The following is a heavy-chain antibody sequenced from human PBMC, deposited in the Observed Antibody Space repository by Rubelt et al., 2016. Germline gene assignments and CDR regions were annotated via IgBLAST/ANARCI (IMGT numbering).Heavy chain of an antibody. CDR2: ISYDGSNK. CDR1: GFTFSSYA. CDR3: TREDVLVGANDY. Sequence: VQLVESGGGLVQPGRSLRLSCAASGFTFSSYAMHWVRQAPGKGLEWVAVISYDGSNKYYADSVKGRFTISRDNSKNTLYLQMNSLRVEDTAVYYCTREDVLVGANDYWGQGTLVTVSS. D-gene: IGHD1-26*01. J-gene: IGHJ4*02. V-gene: IGHV3-30*04.